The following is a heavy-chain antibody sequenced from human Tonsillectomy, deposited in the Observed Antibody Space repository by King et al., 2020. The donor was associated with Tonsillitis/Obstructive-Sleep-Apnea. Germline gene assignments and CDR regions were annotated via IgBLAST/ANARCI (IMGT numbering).Heavy chain of an antibody. J-gene: IGHJ4*02. CDR3: VRYSGSDNSRCLDY. CDR1: GFTFSSYA. CDR2: ISTNGDYT. Sequence: VQLVESGGGLVQPGGSLRLSCSASGFTFSSYALHWVRQAPGKRLEYVSAISTNGDYTSYADSVKGRFTISRDNSKNTLYLQMSSLTSEDTAVYYCVRYSGSDNSRCLDYWGQGTLVTVSS. V-gene: IGHV3-64D*06. D-gene: IGHD5-12*01.